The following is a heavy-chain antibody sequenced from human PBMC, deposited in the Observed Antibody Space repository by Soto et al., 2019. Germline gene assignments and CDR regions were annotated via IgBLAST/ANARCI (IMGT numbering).Heavy chain of an antibody. Sequence: EVQLLESGGGLVQPGGSLRLSCVGSGFSFRKYAMNWVRQAPGKGLKWVSGISGSGGSGRGFYADPVKGRFTISRDNSKNTLYLEMNSLRAEDTAVYYCAKDLDDYSSAIDFWGQGTLVTVSS. V-gene: IGHV3-23*01. CDR2: ISGSGGSGRG. CDR1: GFSFRKYA. CDR3: AKDLDDYSSAIDF. J-gene: IGHJ4*02. D-gene: IGHD4-4*01.